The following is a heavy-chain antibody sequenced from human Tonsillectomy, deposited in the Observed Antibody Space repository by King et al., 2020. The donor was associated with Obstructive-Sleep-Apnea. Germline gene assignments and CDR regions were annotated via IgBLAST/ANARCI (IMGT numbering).Heavy chain of an antibody. CDR2: LSYDGTNK. V-gene: IGHV3-30*03. CDR1: GFTFSSYC. Sequence: VQLVESGGGVVQPGRSLRLSCAASGFTFSSYCMHWVRQAPGKGLEWVAVLSYDGTNKYYADSVEGRFTISRDNSKNTLYLQMNSLRAEDTAVYYCAGAEQWPFDYWGQGTLVTVSS. D-gene: IGHD6-19*01. CDR3: AGAEQWPFDY. J-gene: IGHJ4*02.